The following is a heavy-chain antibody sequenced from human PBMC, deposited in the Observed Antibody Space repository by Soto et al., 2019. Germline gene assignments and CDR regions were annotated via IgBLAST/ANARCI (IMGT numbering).Heavy chain of an antibody. CDR2: INHSGST. J-gene: IGHJ6*02. V-gene: IGHV4-34*01. Sequence: SETLSLTCAVYGGSFSGYYWSWIRQPPGKGLEWIGEINHSGSTNYNPSLKSRVTISVDTSKSQFSLKLSSVTAADTAVYYCARAIFNPYYYYYYGMDVWGQGTTVTVSS. CDR1: GGSFSGYY. CDR3: ARAIFNPYYYYYYGMDV. D-gene: IGHD3-9*01.